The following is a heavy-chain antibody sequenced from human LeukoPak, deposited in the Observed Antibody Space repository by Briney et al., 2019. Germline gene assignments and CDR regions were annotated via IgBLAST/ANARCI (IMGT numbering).Heavy chain of an antibody. CDR1: GFSFSTSW. J-gene: IGHJ4*03. CDR3: VGDPGWGAFDY. Sequence: GGSLRLSCAASGFSFSTSWMNWVRQAPGKGLEGVAMTKPDGSVAFYVDSVKARFTISRDNAKDLLYLQMNSLRVEDTAVYYCVGDPGWGAFDYWGQGTLVTVSS. CDR2: TKPDGSVA. V-gene: IGHV3-7*03. D-gene: IGHD3-16*01.